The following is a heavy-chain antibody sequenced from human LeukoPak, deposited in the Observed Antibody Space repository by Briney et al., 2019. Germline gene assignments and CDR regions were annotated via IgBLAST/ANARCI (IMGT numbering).Heavy chain of an antibody. J-gene: IGHJ5*02. CDR2: IIPIFGTA. V-gene: IGHV1-69*05. Sequence: ASVKVSCKASGGTFSSYAISWVRQAPGQGPEWMGGIIPIFGTANYAQKFQGRVTITTDESTSTAYMELSSLRSEDTAVYYCARDLSGYYLNWFDPWGQGTLVTVSS. CDR1: GGTFSSYA. D-gene: IGHD3-22*01. CDR3: ARDLSGYYLNWFDP.